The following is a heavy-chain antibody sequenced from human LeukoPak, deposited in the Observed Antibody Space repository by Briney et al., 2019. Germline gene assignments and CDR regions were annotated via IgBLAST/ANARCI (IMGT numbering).Heavy chain of an antibody. CDR1: GYTFTSYF. Sequence: ASVKVSCKAPGYTFTSYFMHWVRQAPGQGLEWMGIINPSGGSTSYAQKFQGRVTMARDTSTSTVYMELSSLRSEDTAVYYCARTAGRTFDYWGQGTLVTVSS. J-gene: IGHJ4*02. D-gene: IGHD6-6*01. V-gene: IGHV1-46*01. CDR3: ARTAGRTFDY. CDR2: INPSGGST.